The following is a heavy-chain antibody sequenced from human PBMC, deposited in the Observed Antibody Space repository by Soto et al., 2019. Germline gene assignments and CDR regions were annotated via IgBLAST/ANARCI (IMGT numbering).Heavy chain of an antibody. CDR3: ARTKCSGGSCYSWSLDY. CDR2: RYYSEST. J-gene: IGHJ4*02. D-gene: IGHD2-15*01. CDR1: GGSITTGGYY. Sequence: SETLSLTCTVSGGSITTGGYYWSWIRQLPGKGLEWIGHRYYSESTYYNPSLKSRVSISLDTSKNQFSLKLSFVTAADTAMYYCARTKCSGGSCYSWSLDYWGQGXPVTVSS. V-gene: IGHV4-31*03.